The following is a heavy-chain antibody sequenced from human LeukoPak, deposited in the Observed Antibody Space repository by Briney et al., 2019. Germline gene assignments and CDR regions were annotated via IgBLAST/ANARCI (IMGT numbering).Heavy chain of an antibody. CDR1: EFTFSRFW. CDR3: AREGYSSSAATY. D-gene: IGHD4-11*01. V-gene: IGHV3-7*01. Sequence: GGSLRLSCVASEFTFSRFWMSWVRQAPGKGLEWVAHINQDGSARYYVDSVKGRFTISRDNAQDSAFLQMNSLIAEDTAVYFCAREGYSSSAATYWGQGTLVTVSS. CDR2: INQDGSAR. J-gene: IGHJ4*02.